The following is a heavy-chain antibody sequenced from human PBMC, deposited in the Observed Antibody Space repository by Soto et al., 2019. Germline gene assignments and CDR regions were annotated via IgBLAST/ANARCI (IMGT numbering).Heavy chain of an antibody. Sequence: QVQLVQSGAEVKKPGSSVKVSCKASGGTFSSYAISWVRQAPGQGLEWMGGIIHIFGTANYAQKFQGRVTITADKSTSTAYMELSSLRSEDTAVYYCARRAGRCSSTSCYSGRYYYGMDVWGQGTTVTVSS. V-gene: IGHV1-69*06. CDR2: IIHIFGTA. D-gene: IGHD2-2*01. CDR1: GGTFSSYA. J-gene: IGHJ6*02. CDR3: ARRAGRCSSTSCYSGRYYYGMDV.